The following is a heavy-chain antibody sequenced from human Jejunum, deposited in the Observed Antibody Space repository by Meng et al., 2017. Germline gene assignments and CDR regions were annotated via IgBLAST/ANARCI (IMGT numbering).Heavy chain of an antibody. J-gene: IGHJ5*02. D-gene: IGHD3-10*01. CDR2: IDNRGSA. Sequence: QVQLKESGPGLVKPSGTLSLTCAVSVDSISGTKWWSWVRRPPRKGLDWIGQIDNRGSASYNPSLKSRVTMSVDKSKNQMSLELTSVTAADTAVYFCATHFGFSFDPWGQGTLVTVSS. V-gene: IGHV4-4*02. CDR3: ATHFGFSFDP. CDR1: VDSISGTKW.